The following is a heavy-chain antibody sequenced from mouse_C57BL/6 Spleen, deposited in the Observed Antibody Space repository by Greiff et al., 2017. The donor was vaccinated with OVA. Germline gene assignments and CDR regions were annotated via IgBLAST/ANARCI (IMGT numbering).Heavy chain of an antibody. D-gene: IGHD4-1*01. J-gene: IGHJ2*01. CDR3: ARASDGTYYFDY. CDR1: GFTFSDYG. Sequence: EVMLVESGGGLVKPGGSLKLSCAASGFTFSDYGMHWVRQAPEKGLEWVAYISSGSSTIYYADTVKGRFTISRDNAKNTLFLQMTSLRSEDTAMYYCARASDGTYYFDYWGQGTTLTVSS. CDR2: ISSGSSTI. V-gene: IGHV5-17*01.